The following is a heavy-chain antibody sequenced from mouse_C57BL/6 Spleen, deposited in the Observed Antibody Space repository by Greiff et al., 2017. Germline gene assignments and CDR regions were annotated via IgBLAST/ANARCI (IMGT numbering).Heavy chain of an antibody. CDR3: AREDYYGSRGFAY. CDR1: GYTFTDYN. D-gene: IGHD1-1*01. CDR2: INPNNGGT. J-gene: IGHJ3*01. V-gene: IGHV1-22*01. Sequence: EVQLQQSGPELVKPGASVKMSCKASGYTFTDYNMHWVKQSHGKSLEWIGDINPNNGGTSYNQKFKGKATLTVNKSSSTAYMELRSLTSEDSAVYYCAREDYYGSRGFAYWGQGTLVTVSA.